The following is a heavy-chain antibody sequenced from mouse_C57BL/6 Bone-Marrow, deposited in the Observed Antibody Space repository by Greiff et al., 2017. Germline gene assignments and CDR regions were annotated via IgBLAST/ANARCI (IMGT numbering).Heavy chain of an antibody. J-gene: IGHJ1*03. CDR3: TTGPHWYFDV. CDR1: GFNIKDDY. V-gene: IGHV14-4*01. CDR2: IDPENGDT. Sequence: VQLQQSGAELVRPGASVKLSCTASGFNIKDDYMHWVKQRPEQGLEWIGWIDPENGDTEYASKFQGKATITADTSSNTAYLQLSSLTSEDTAVYYCTTGPHWYFDVWGTGTTVTVSS. D-gene: IGHD3-3*01.